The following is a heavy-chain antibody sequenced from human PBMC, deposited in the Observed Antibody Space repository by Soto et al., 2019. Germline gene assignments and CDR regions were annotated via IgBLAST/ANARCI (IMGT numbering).Heavy chain of an antibody. V-gene: IGHV3-23*01. CDR3: AKLPASIRCIDY. J-gene: IGHJ4*02. D-gene: IGHD2-15*01. CDR1: GFTLSSYA. CDR2: IKGSGGGT. Sequence: GGSLRLSCAASGFTLSSYAMGWVRQAPGKGLEWVSGIKGSGGGTYSADSAKGRFTISRDNSKNTLFLQMNSLRAEDTAVYFCAKLPASIRCIDYWGQGALVTVSS.